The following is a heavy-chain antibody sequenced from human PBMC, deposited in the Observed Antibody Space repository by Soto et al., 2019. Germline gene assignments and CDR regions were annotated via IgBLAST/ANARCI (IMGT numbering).Heavy chain of an antibody. CDR3: AKGGPQNYDFWSSYYTMRRRDQENWLDP. D-gene: IGHD3-3*01. J-gene: IGHJ5*02. Sequence: HPGGSLRLSCAASGFTFSEYAMHWVRQAPGKGLEWVAVVSHDGRNTHYADSVKGRFTVSRDNFKNTLYLQMNSLRAEDTAVYYCAKGGPQNYDFWSSYYTMRRRDQENWLDPWGQGTQVTVSS. CDR1: GFTFSEYA. V-gene: IGHV3-30*18. CDR2: VSHDGRNT.